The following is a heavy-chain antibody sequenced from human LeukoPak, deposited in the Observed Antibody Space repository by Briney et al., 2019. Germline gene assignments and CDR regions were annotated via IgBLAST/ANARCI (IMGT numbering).Heavy chain of an antibody. Sequence: GGSLRLSCAASGFTFRTYAMSWVRQAPGKGLEWVSAISGNGRNTYYADSAKGRFTISRDNSKNTLYLQMNSLRVEDTAVYYCARDSPRPPTYYYDSSDFWGQGTLVTVSS. V-gene: IGHV3-23*01. J-gene: IGHJ4*02. D-gene: IGHD3-22*01. CDR3: ARDSPRPPTYYYDSSDF. CDR2: ISGNGRNT. CDR1: GFTFRTYA.